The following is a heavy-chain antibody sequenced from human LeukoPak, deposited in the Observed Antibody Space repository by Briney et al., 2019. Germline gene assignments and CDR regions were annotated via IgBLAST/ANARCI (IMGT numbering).Heavy chain of an antibody. D-gene: IGHD6-19*01. Sequence: GASVKVSCKASGYTFTSYGISWVRQAPGQGLEWMGGIIPIFGTANYAQKLQGRVTMTTDTSTSTAYMELRSLRSDNTAVYYCARDQIRTVPGIAVAGALDHYYYYGMDVWGQGTTVTVSS. V-gene: IGHV1-18*01. CDR3: ARDQIRTVPGIAVAGALDHYYYYGMDV. CDR2: IIPIFGTA. CDR1: GYTFTSYG. J-gene: IGHJ6*02.